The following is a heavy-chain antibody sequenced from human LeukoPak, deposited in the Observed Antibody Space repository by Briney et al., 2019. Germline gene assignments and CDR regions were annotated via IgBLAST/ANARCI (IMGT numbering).Heavy chain of an antibody. CDR1: GFTFSNAW. D-gene: IGHD3-16*02. V-gene: IGHV3-15*01. Sequence: TGGSLRLSCAASGFTFSNAWMSWVRQAPGMGLEWVGRIKSNTDGGTTDYAAPVKGRFTISRDDSKNTLYLQMNSLKTEDTAVYYCTTEGYDYVWGSYRSGFDYWGQGTLVTVSS. CDR2: IKSNTDGGTT. J-gene: IGHJ4*02. CDR3: TTEGYDYVWGSYRSGFDY.